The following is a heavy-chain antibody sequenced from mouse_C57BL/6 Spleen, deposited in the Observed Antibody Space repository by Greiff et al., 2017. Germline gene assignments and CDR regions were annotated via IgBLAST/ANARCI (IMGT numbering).Heavy chain of an antibody. Sequence: EVKLVESEGGLVQPGSSMKLSCTASGFTFSDYYMAWVRQVPEKGLEWVANINYDGGSTYYLDSLKSRFIISRDNAKNILYLQMSSLKSENAAAYYCARDSCDGYYVGWYAMGCWGQGASVTVSS. D-gene: IGHD2-3*01. J-gene: IGHJ4*01. CDR1: GFTFSDYY. CDR3: ARDSCDGYYVGWYAMGC. CDR2: INYDGGST. V-gene: IGHV5-16*01.